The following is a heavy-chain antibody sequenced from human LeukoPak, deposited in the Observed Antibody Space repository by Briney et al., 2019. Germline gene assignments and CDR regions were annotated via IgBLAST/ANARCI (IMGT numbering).Heavy chain of an antibody. J-gene: IGHJ6*03. CDR3: ARDYYGSGSYYNYYYYYYMDV. CDR2: IIPIFGTA. D-gene: IGHD3-10*01. CDR1: GGTFSSYA. Sequence: SVKVSCKASGGTFSSYAISWVRQAPGQGREWMGGIIPIFGTANYAQKFQGRVTITADESTSTAYMELSSLRSEDTAVYYCARDYYGSGSYYNYYYYYYMDVWGKGTTVTVSS. V-gene: IGHV1-69*13.